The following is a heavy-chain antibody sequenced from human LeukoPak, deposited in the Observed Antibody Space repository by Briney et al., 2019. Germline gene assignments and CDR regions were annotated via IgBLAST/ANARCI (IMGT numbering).Heavy chain of an antibody. J-gene: IGHJ4*02. CDR1: GFSFSSYA. Sequence: PGGSLRLSCLASGFSFSSYAMHWVRQAPGKGLEWVALITSPGGHKYYADSVKGRFTISRDNSKNTLYLQMNSLRAEDTAVYYCAKDLHSSGSDYWGQGTLVTVSS. CDR3: AKDLHSSGSDY. D-gene: IGHD6-19*01. V-gene: IGHV3-30-3*01. CDR2: ITSPGGHK.